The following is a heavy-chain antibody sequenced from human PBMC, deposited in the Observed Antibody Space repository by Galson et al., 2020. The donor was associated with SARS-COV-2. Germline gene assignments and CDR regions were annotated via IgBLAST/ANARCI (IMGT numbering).Heavy chain of an antibody. CDR2: ISTRSNYI. CDR3: ASGGYTTGWGAFNI. D-gene: IGHD2-8*02. Sequence: RGSLRLSCTASGFSFSTNSVNWVRQAPGKGLEWVSYISTRSNYIYYADSVKGRFTISRDNAKNSLLLQMNSLRVEDTAVYYCASGGYTTGWGAFNIWGQGTKVTVSS. CDR1: GFSFSTNS. J-gene: IGHJ3*02. V-gene: IGHV3-21*01.